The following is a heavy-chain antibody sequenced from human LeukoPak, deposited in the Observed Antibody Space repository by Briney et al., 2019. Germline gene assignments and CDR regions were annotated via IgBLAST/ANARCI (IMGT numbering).Heavy chain of an antibody. V-gene: IGHV3-23*01. Sequence: GGSLRLFCAASVFTFSSYAMSWLRQATGKGLEGVSAISGSGGSTYYADSVKGRFTISRDNSKNTLYLQMNSLRAEDTAVYYCARTILRYFDWLPPGAFDIWGQGTMVAVSS. CDR3: ARTILRYFDWLPPGAFDI. D-gene: IGHD3-9*01. CDR2: ISGSGGST. CDR1: VFTFSSYA. J-gene: IGHJ3*02.